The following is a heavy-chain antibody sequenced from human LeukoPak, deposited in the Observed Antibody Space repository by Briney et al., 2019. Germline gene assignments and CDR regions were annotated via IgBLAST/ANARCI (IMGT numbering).Heavy chain of an antibody. CDR1: GFTFSSYS. J-gene: IGHJ4*02. CDR2: ISSSSSYI. CDR3: ASTTGGGYDPFDY. Sequence: PGGSLRLSCAASGFTFSSYSMNWVRQAPGKGLEWVSSISSSSSYICYADSVKGRFTISRDNAKNSLYLQMNSLRAEDTAVYYCASTTGGGYDPFDYWGQGTLVTVSS. V-gene: IGHV3-21*01. D-gene: IGHD5-12*01.